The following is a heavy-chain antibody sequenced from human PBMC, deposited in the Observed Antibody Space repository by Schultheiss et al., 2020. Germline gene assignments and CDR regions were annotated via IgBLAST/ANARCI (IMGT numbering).Heavy chain of an antibody. Sequence: GGSLRLSCAASGFTFSTYWMHWVRQVPGKGLVWVSRINPDGSRTDYADSVKGRFTISRDNAKNTLYLQMNSLRAEDTAVYYCARDSDGTFDYWGQGTLVTVSS. CDR1: GFTFSTYW. J-gene: IGHJ4*02. D-gene: IGHD1-1*01. CDR2: INPDGSRT. V-gene: IGHV3-74*01. CDR3: ARDSDGTFDY.